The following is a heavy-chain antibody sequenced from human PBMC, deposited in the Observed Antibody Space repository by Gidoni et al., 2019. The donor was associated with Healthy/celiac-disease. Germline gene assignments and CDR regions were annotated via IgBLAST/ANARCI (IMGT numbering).Heavy chain of an antibody. CDR2: ISYDGSNK. CDR3: AKDQREDGALRGFFDY. V-gene: IGHV3-30*18. D-gene: IGHD3-3*02. Sequence: QVQLVESGGGVVQPGRSRRLSGAASGFPFNLYGMHWVRQAPGKGLEWVAVISYDGSNKYYADSVKGRFTISRDNSKNTLYLQMNSLRAEDTAVYYCAKDQREDGALRGFFDYWGQGTLVTVSS. CDR1: GFPFNLYG. J-gene: IGHJ4*02.